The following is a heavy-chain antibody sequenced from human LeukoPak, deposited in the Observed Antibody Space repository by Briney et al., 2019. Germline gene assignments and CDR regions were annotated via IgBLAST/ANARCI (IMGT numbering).Heavy chain of an antibody. V-gene: IGHV3-23*01. Sequence: GGSLRLSCAASGFSFDFSGYAMSWVRQAPGKGLEWVSGINGIGTSLYYADSVKGRFTISRDNSDNTLYLQMNSLRAEDTAVYYCAKDVSYSSTLVDYWGQGTLVTVSS. CDR1: GFSFDFSGYA. CDR3: AKDVSYSSTLVDY. D-gene: IGHD6-13*01. CDR2: INGIGTSL. J-gene: IGHJ4*02.